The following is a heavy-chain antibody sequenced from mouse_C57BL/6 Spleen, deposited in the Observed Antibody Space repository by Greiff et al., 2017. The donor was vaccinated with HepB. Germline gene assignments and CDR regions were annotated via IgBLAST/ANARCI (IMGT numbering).Heavy chain of an antibody. V-gene: IGHV1-26*01. D-gene: IGHD4-1*01. CDR1: GYTFTDYY. CDR3: ARSNWEYYFDY. J-gene: IGHJ2*01. Sequence: VQLQQSGPELVKPGASVKISCKASGYTFTDYYMNWVKQSHGKSLEWIGDINPNNGGTSYNQKFKGKATLTVDKSSSTAYMELRSLTSEDSAVYYCARSNWEYYFDYWGQGTTLTVSS. CDR2: INPNNGGT.